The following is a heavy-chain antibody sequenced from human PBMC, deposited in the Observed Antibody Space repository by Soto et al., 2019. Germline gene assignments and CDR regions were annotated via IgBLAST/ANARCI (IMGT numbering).Heavy chain of an antibody. CDR2: ITSGGNT. CDR3: AKKTDSSGWDY. D-gene: IGHD6-19*01. CDR1: GFTFSNYP. J-gene: IGHJ4*02. Sequence: SLRLSCAASGFTFSNYPMNWVRQAPGKGLEWVSGITSGGNTYYADSVKGRFTISRDNSKNTLYLQVNSLRAEDTALYYCAKKTDSSGWDYWGQGTLVTVFS. V-gene: IGHV3-23*01.